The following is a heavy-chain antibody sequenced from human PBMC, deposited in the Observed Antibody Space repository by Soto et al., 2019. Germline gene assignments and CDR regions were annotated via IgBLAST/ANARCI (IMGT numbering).Heavy chain of an antibody. CDR3: ARGEAAAATYGMDV. CDR1: GYSFTGYW. Sequence: GESLRISCKGSGYSFTGYWIGWVSKIPGKGLEWMGIIYPGDSDTRYSPSFQGQVTISADKSISTAYLQWSSLKASDTAMYYCARGEAAAATYGMDVWGQGTTVTVSS. V-gene: IGHV5-51*01. D-gene: IGHD6-13*01. J-gene: IGHJ6*02. CDR2: IYPGDSDT.